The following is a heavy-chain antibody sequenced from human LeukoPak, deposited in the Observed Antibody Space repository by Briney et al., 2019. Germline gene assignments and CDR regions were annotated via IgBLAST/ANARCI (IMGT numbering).Heavy chain of an antibody. CDR3: AKDRRREPLRFDY. D-gene: IGHD1-26*01. J-gene: IGHJ4*02. CDR1: GFTFSSYG. Sequence: GGSLRLSCAASGFTFSSYGMHWVRQAPGKGLEWVAVIWYDGSNKYYADSVKGRFTISRDNSKNTLYLQMNSLRAEDTAVYYCAKDRRREPLRFDYWGQGTLVTVSS. CDR2: IWYDGSNK. V-gene: IGHV3-30*02.